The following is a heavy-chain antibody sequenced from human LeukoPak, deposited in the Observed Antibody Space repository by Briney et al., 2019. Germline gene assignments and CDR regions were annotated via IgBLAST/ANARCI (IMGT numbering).Heavy chain of an antibody. V-gene: IGHV3-48*03. CDR1: GFTFRSYE. Sequence: GGSLRLSCAASGFTFRSYEMNWVRQPPGKGLEWVSYISSSGSSIYYADSVKGRFTISRDNAENSLYLQMNSLRAEDTAVYYCVRGRLRAFDIWGQGTMVTVSS. D-gene: IGHD3-16*01. J-gene: IGHJ3*02. CDR3: VRGRLRAFDI. CDR2: ISSSGSSI.